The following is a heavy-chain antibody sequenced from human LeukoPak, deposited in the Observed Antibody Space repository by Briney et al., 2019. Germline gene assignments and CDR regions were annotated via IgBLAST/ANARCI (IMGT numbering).Heavy chain of an antibody. J-gene: IGHJ4*02. CDR3: ARDLRSPNYGDYVGGIDY. Sequence: ASVKVSYKASGYRFTGYYMHWVRQAPGQGLEWMGWMNPNSGGTNYAQKFQGRVTMTRDTSISTAYMELSRLRSDDTAVYYCARDLRSPNYGDYVGGIDYWGQGTLVTVSS. CDR1: GYRFTGYY. CDR2: MNPNSGGT. V-gene: IGHV1-2*02. D-gene: IGHD4-17*01.